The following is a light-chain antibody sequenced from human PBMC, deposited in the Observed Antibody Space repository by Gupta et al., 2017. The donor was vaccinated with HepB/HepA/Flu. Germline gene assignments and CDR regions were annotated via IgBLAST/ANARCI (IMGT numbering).Light chain of an antibody. Sequence: VLTQSPGTLSLSPGERATLSCRASQSVSSSYLAWYQQKPGQAPRLLIYGASSRATGIPDRFSGSGSGTDFTLTISRLEPEDFAVYYCQQYGSSALTFGGGTKVEIK. CDR3: QQYGSSALT. V-gene: IGKV3-20*01. CDR1: QSVSSSY. CDR2: GAS. J-gene: IGKJ4*01.